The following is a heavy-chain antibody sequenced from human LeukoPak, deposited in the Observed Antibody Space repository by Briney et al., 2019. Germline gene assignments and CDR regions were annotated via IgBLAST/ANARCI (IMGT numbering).Heavy chain of an antibody. CDR1: GYTFTNYP. J-gene: IGHJ4*02. D-gene: IGHD7-27*01. V-gene: IGHV7-4-1*02. CDR2: INTNTGNP. CDR3: ATYLTGGDHYADY. Sequence: GASVKVSCKASGYTFTNYPLNWVRQTPGQGLEWMGWINTNTGNPTYAQGFTGRFVFSLDTSVSTAYLQISSLKAEDTAVYYCATYLTGGDHYADYWGQGTLVTVSS.